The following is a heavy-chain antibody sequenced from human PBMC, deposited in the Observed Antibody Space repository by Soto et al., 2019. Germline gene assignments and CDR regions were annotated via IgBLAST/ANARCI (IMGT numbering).Heavy chain of an antibody. CDR2: ISNSGDSI. V-gene: IGHV3-48*03. Sequence: LRLSCAASGFRFSNYEMSWVRQAPGKGLEWISYISNSGDSIYYADSVKGRFTISRDNTKNSLFLQMNSLRAEDTAVYYCAGSAVTTEASFDHWGQGTLVTVSS. CDR1: GFRFSNYE. CDR3: AGSAVTTEASFDH. D-gene: IGHD4-17*01. J-gene: IGHJ4*02.